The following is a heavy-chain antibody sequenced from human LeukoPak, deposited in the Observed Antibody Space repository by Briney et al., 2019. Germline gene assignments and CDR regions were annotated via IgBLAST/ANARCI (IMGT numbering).Heavy chain of an antibody. CDR2: ISSSSSSI. D-gene: IGHD3-9*01. Sequence: PGGSLRLSCAASGFTFSGYSMNWVRQVPGKGLEWVSSISSSSSSICYADSVKGRFTISRDNAKNSLYLQMNSLRAEDTAVYYCARANPPAISFFDYWGQGTLVTVSS. CDR3: ARANPPAISFFDY. V-gene: IGHV3-21*06. J-gene: IGHJ4*02. CDR1: GFTFSGYS.